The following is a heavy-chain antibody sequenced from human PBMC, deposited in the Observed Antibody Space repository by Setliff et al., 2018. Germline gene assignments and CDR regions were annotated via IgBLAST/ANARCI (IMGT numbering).Heavy chain of an antibody. J-gene: IGHJ4*02. Sequence: GGSLRLSCAASGFSFSNYAVSWVRQAPGKGLEWVSVISGSGDSTYYADSVKGRFTISRDNSKNTLYLQMNSLRAEDTAVYYCANGGNSLSPFDYWGQGTLVTVSS. CDR3: ANGGNSLSPFDY. D-gene: IGHD2-21*02. CDR1: GFSFSNYA. V-gene: IGHV3-23*01. CDR2: ISGSGDST.